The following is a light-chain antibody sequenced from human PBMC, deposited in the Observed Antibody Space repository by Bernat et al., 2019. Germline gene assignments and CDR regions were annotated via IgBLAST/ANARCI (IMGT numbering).Light chain of an antibody. CDR1: QSLLHSNGYNY. Sequence: DIVMTQSPLSLPVTPGEPASISCRSSQSLLHSNGYNYLDWYLQKPGQSPQLLIYLGSNRASGVPDRFSGSGSGTDFTLKICRVEAEDVGVYYCMQALQTPVTFGQGTKVEIK. CDR3: MQALQTPVT. V-gene: IGKV2-28*01. CDR2: LGS. J-gene: IGKJ1*01.